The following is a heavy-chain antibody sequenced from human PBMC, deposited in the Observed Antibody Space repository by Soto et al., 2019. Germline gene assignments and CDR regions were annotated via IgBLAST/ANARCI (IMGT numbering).Heavy chain of an antibody. J-gene: IGHJ4*02. Sequence: QLQLQESGSGLVKPSQTLSLTCAVSGGSISSGGYSWSWIRQPPGKGLEWIGYIYHSGSTYYNPSPKSRVTISVDRSKKQLPLKLSSVTAADTAVYYCAAGGGLPRYYWGQGTLFTVSS. V-gene: IGHV4-30-2*01. D-gene: IGHD5-12*01. CDR1: GGSISSGGYS. CDR3: AAGGGLPRYY. CDR2: IYHSGST.